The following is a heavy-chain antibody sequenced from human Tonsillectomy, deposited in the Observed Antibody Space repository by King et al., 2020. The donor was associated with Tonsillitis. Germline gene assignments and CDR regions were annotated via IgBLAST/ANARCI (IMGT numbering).Heavy chain of an antibody. D-gene: IGHD6-19*01. J-gene: IGHJ4*02. Sequence: QLVQSGAEVKKPGESLRISCKGPGYSFTSYWISWVRQMPGKGLEWMGRIDPSDSYIKYSTSFQGHVTISADKSISTAYLQWSSLKASDTAMYYCASSEYMRGWHNWGQGTLVTVSS. CDR3: ASSEYMRGWHN. V-gene: IGHV5-10-1*03. CDR1: GYSFTSYW. CDR2: IDPSDSYI.